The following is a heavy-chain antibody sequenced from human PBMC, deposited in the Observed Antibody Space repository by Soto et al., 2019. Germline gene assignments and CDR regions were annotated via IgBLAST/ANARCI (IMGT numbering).Heavy chain of an antibody. J-gene: IGHJ6*01. D-gene: IGHD3-10*01. CDR3: ARPGEWFGELSRQYYSGMAV. CDR2: SYYSGST. Sequence: SETLSFTCTVSGGSISSSGYYWGWIRHPPGKGLEGIGSSYYSGSTYYNPSIKSRVTISVDTSKNQFSLKLSSVTAEDTAVYYCARPGEWFGELSRQYYSGMAVWAQGTTVT. CDR1: GGSISSSGYY. V-gene: IGHV4-39*01.